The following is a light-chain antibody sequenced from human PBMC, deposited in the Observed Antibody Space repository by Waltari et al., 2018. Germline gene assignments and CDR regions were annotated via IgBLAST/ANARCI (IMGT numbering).Light chain of an antibody. Sequence: VLYSSNNGNDLAWYQQKPGQPPKLLIYWASTRESGVPDRFSGSGSGTDFTLTISSLQAEDVAVYYCQQYFTTPPYTFGQGTKLEIK. V-gene: IGKV4-1*01. CDR2: WAS. CDR3: QQYFTTPPYT. J-gene: IGKJ2*01. CDR1: VLYSSNNGND.